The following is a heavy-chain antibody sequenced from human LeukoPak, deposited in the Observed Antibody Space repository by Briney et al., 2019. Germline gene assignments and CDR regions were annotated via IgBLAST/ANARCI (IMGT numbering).Heavy chain of an antibody. CDR2: KTDRVTT. D-gene: IGHD5-12*01. Sequence: KTDRVTTDYAAPVKGRFTISRDETKKEVYLQMNSLKTEDTAVYYCTTEGHSGYDPYYFDYWGQGTLVTVSS. V-gene: IGHV3-15*01. CDR3: TTEGHSGYDPYYFDY. J-gene: IGHJ4*02.